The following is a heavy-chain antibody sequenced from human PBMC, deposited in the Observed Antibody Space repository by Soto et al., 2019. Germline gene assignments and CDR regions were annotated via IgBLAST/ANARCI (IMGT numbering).Heavy chain of an antibody. CDR1: GFVFGGYG. Sequence: QVQLVESGGGVVRPGKSLTVSCTGSGFVFGGYGIHWVRQTPGKGLEWLAMTSYDGSNKYFADSVKGRFTISRDNSKNTVYRQMDTLRLEDTAVYNCGRGGDVFDYWGRGTLVTVSS. J-gene: IGHJ4*02. D-gene: IGHD3-16*01. CDR3: GRGGDVFDY. CDR2: TSYDGSNK. V-gene: IGHV3-30*03.